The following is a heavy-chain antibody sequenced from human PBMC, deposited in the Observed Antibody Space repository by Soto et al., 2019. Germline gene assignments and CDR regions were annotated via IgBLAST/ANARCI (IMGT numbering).Heavy chain of an antibody. CDR2: INPNSGGT. V-gene: IGHV1-2*02. D-gene: IGHD2-15*01. CDR1: GYTFTGYY. CDR3: ARAGVRIAPRLRHYYSGMDV. Sequence: ASGKVSCQASGYTFTGYYMHWVRQAPGQGLEWMGWINPNSGGTNYAEKFPGRATMTRATSITTANMELRGLRSDATAVFYCARAGVRIAPRLRHYYSGMDVWGKGPRVTV. J-gene: IGHJ6*04.